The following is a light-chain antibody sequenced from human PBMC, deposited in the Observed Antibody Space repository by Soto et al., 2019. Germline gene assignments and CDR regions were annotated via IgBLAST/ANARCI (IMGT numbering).Light chain of an antibody. CDR2: GAS. Sequence: EIVVTQSPGSLSLSPGERATLSCRASQSVDSSFFAWYQKKPGQAPRLLIYGASKRATGIPDRFSGSGSGTDFTLTISRLEPEDFAVYYCQQYVSSVTFGQGTKVEIK. CDR1: QSVDSSF. V-gene: IGKV3-20*01. J-gene: IGKJ1*01. CDR3: QQYVSSVT.